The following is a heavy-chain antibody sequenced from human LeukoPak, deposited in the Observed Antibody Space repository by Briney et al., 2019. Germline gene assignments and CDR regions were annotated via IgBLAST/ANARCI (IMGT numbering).Heavy chain of an antibody. CDR1: GFTFSSYS. J-gene: IGHJ3*02. CDR2: ISSSSSTI. Sequence: GGSLRLSCAASGFTFSSYSMNWVRQAPGKGLEWVSYISSSSSTIYYADSVKGRFTISRDNAKNSLYLQMNSLRAEDTAVYYCASQDTAHTVDAFDIWGQGTMVTVSS. D-gene: IGHD5-18*01. CDR3: ASQDTAHTVDAFDI. V-gene: IGHV3-48*01.